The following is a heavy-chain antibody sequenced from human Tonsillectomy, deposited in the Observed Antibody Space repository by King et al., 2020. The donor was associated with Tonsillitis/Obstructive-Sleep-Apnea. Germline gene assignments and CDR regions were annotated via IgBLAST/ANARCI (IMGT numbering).Heavy chain of an antibody. Sequence: VQLVESGGGLVQTGGSLRLSCAASGFTFSSYSMNWVRQAPGKGLEWVSYISSDLTTIYYADSVRGRFTISRDNAKNSVYLQMNSLRDEDTAVYYCVRESCSGGICSRDYWGQGTLVTVSS. CDR1: GFTFSSYS. D-gene: IGHD2-8*02. CDR2: ISSDLTTI. CDR3: VRESCSGGICSRDY. V-gene: IGHV3-48*02. J-gene: IGHJ4*02.